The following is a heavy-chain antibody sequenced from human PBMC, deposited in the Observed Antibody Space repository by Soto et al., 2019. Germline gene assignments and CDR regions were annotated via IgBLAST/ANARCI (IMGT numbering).Heavy chain of an antibody. CDR3: ARAGRSKNYDFWSGSEYYYMDV. V-gene: IGHV4-59*08. CDR1: GGSFSSYY. CDR2: IYYSGST. Sequence: PSETLSLTCAVYGGSFSSYYWSWIRQPPGKGLEWIGYIYYSGSTNYNPSLKSRVTISVDTSKNQFSLKLSSVTAADTAVYYCARAGRSKNYDFWSGSEYYYMDVWGKGTTVRVSS. J-gene: IGHJ6*03. D-gene: IGHD3-3*01.